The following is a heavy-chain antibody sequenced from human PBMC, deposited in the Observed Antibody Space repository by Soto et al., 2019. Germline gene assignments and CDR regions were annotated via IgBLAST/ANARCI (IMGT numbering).Heavy chain of an antibody. J-gene: IGHJ6*02. Sequence: QVQLVQSGAEVKKPGASVKVSCKASGYTFTSYDISWVRQATGQGLEWVGWLSPKSNDTASAQKFQGRVTLTRNTSISTAYMELSGLRSEDTAVYYGARVEDISNWYSGYVMDVWGQGTTVTVSS. CDR1: GYTFTSYD. CDR3: ARVEDISNWYSGYVMDV. V-gene: IGHV1-8*01. CDR2: LSPKSNDT. D-gene: IGHD6-13*01.